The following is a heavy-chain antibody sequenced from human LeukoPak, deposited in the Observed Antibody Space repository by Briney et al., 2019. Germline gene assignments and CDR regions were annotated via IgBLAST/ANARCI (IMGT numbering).Heavy chain of an antibody. D-gene: IGHD3-10*01. CDR3: ARDDNGSGLEDYYTMDV. J-gene: IGHJ6*02. Sequence: SVKVSCKASGGTFSSYAISWVRQAPGQGLEWMGGIIPIFGTANYAQKFQGRVTITTDTSTSTAYMELRSLRSDDTAVYFCARDDNGSGLEDYYTMDVWGQGTTVTVSS. V-gene: IGHV1-69*05. CDR1: GGTFSSYA. CDR2: IIPIFGTA.